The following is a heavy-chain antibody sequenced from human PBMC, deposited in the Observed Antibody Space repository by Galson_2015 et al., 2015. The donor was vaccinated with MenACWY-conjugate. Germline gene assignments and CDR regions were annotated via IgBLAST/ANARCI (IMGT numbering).Heavy chain of an antibody. D-gene: IGHD3-10*01. Sequence: SLRLSCAASGFTFSDYYMSWIRQAPGKGLEWVSYISSSSSYTNYADSVKGRFTISRDNAKNSLYLQMNSLRAEDTAVYYCARCRGKNQYYYGSGRYYTDVWGKGTTVTVSS. CDR3: ARCRGKNQYYYGSGRYYTDV. V-gene: IGHV3-11*06. J-gene: IGHJ6*03. CDR1: GFTFSDYY. CDR2: ISSSSSYT.